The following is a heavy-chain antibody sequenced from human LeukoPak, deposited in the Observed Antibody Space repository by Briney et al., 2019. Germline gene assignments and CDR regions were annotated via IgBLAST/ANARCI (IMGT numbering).Heavy chain of an antibody. CDR1: GGSFSGYY. CDR2: INHSGST. V-gene: IGHV4-34*01. CDR3: AAELGYYDSSGYYYAYFDY. D-gene: IGHD3-22*01. Sequence: SETLSLTCAVYGGSFSGYYWSWIRQPPGKGLEWIGEINHSGSTNYNPSLKSRVTISVDTSKNQFSLKLSSVTAADTAAYYCAAELGYYDSSGYYYAYFDYWGQGTLVTVSS. J-gene: IGHJ4*02.